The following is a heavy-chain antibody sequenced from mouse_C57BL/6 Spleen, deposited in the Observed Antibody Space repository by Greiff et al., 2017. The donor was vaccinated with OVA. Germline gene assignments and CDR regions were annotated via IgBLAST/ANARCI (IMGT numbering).Heavy chain of an antibody. V-gene: IGHV1-64*01. J-gene: IGHJ3*01. CDR2: IHPNSGRT. Sequence: QVQLQQPGAELVKPGASVKLSCKASGYTFTSYWMHWVKQRPGQGLEWIGMIHPNSGRTNYNEKFKSKATLTVVKSSSPAYMQLSSLTSEDSAVYYCARGWSWFAYWGQGTLVTVSA. CDR3: ARGWSWFAY. CDR1: GYTFTSYW. D-gene: IGHD3-3*01.